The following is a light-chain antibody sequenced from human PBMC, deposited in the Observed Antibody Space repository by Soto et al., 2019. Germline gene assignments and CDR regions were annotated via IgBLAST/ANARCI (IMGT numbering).Light chain of an antibody. CDR1: QSVSSN. J-gene: IGKJ1*01. V-gene: IGKV3-15*01. Sequence: EIVMTQSPATLSVSPGERATLSCRASQSVSSNVAWYKQKPGQAPRLLIYGASTRATGIPARFSGSGSGTEFTLTISSLQSEDFAVYYCQQYNNWPRWTFGQGTKVEIK. CDR2: GAS. CDR3: QQYNNWPRWT.